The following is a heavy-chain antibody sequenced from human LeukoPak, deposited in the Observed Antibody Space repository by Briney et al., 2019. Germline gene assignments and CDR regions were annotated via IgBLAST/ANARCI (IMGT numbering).Heavy chain of an antibody. Sequence: SETLSLTCTVSGGSISSYYWSWIRQPPGKGLEWIGYIYYSGSTNYNPSLKSRVTISVDTSKNQFSLKLSSVTAADTAVYYCARRAYSNSLNWFDPWGQGTLVTVSS. D-gene: IGHD6-13*01. CDR3: ARRAYSNSLNWFDP. J-gene: IGHJ5*02. CDR2: IYYSGST. V-gene: IGHV4-59*08. CDR1: GGSISSYY.